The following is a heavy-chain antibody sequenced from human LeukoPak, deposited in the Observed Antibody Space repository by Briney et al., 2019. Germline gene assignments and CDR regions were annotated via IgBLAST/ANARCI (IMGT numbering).Heavy chain of an antibody. J-gene: IGHJ6*02. V-gene: IGHV3-21*01. CDR3: ARDEIFGGMDV. CDR1: GFTFGSYS. Sequence: GGSLRLSCAASGFTFGSYSMNWVRQAPGKGLEWVSSISSSSSYIYYADSVKGRFTISRDNAKNSLYLQMNSLRAEDTAVYYCARDEIFGGMDVWGQGTTVTVSS. CDR2: ISSSSSYI. D-gene: IGHD3-9*01.